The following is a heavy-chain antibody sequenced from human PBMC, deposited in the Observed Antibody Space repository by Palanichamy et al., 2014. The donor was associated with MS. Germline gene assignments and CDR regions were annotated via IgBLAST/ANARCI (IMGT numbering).Heavy chain of an antibody. CDR3: ARDFTTIFADY. Sequence: EVQLVESGGGLVQPGGSLRLSCAASGFTFSSYEMNWVRQAPGKGLEWVSYISSSGSTIFYADSVKGRFTISRDNAKNSLYLQMSSLRAEDTAVYYCARDFTTIFADYWGQGTLVTVSS. CDR2: ISSSGSTI. D-gene: IGHD3-3*01. J-gene: IGHJ4*02. V-gene: IGHV3-48*03. CDR1: GFTFSSYE.